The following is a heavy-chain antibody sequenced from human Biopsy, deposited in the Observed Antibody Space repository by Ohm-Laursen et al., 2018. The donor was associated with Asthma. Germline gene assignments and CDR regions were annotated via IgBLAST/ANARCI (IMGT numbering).Heavy chain of an antibody. D-gene: IGHD4-17*01. J-gene: IGHJ6*02. V-gene: IGHV4-30-4*01. Sequence: PSETLSLTCPVSGAYIETPDYRWSWIRQSPGMGLVGFGFVFYSGTTHYSRSLERRLYISIDTARNEFSMRLRSLAAAATAVYYCGRVASYGDVYFGIDVWGPGTTVSV. CDR3: GRVASYGDVYFGIDV. CDR2: VFYSGTT. CDR1: GAYIETPDYR.